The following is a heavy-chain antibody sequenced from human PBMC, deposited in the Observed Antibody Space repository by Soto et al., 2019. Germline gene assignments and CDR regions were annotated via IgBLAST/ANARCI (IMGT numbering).Heavy chain of an antibody. J-gene: IGHJ6*02. V-gene: IGHV1-18*04. CDR2: ISAHSGNT. D-gene: IGHD6-13*01. Sequence: QVQLVQSGAEVKKPGASVKVSCKASGYTFTSYGISWVRQAPGQGLEWMGWISAHSGNTNYAQKVQGRVTMTTDTSTSTAYMELRSLRSDDTAVYYCAREGPGIAAAVSHFQYGMDVWGQGTTVTVSS. CDR3: AREGPGIAAAVSHFQYGMDV. CDR1: GYTFTSYG.